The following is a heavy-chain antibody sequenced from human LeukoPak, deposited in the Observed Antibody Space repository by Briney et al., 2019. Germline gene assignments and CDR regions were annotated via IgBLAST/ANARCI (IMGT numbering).Heavy chain of an antibody. CDR1: GFNFSNYA. CDR3: AKLSPTTLHDSRGWFDP. CDR2: ISGSGGST. V-gene: IGHV3-23*01. Sequence: GGSLRLSCAASGFNFSNYAMSWVRQAPGKGLEWVSAISGSGGSTYYADSVKGRFTISRDNSKNTLYLQMNRLRAEDTAVYYCAKLSPTTLHDSRGWFDPWGQGTLVTVSS. J-gene: IGHJ5*02. D-gene: IGHD3-3*01.